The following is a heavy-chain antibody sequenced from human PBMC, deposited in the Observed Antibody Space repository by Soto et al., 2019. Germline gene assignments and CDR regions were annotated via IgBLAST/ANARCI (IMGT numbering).Heavy chain of an antibody. J-gene: IGHJ4*02. V-gene: IGHV3-21*06. CDR2: ISSTTHYI. CDR3: ARESEDLTSNFDY. Sequence: PGGSLRLSCAASGFTSTRYSMNWVCQAPGKGLEWVSSISSTTHYIYYADSMRGRFTISRDNAKNAVYLEMNSLRAEDTAVYYCARESEDLTSNFDYWGQGTLVTVSS. CDR1: GFTSTRYS.